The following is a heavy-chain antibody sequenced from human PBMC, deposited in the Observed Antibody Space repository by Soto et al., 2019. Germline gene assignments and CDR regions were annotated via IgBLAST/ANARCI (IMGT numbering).Heavy chain of an antibody. CDR2: VLYDGSKK. CDR3: VKDLALMGDY. D-gene: IGHD3-16*01. J-gene: IGHJ4*02. CDR1: GFRFSDYG. V-gene: IGHV3-30*18. Sequence: QVHLVESGGDVVQPGTSLRLSCTASGFRFSDYGMDWVRQAPGKGLEWVSRVLYDGSKKYYADSVKGRFTISRDNPRNTLYLQMDSLRADDTAVYYCVKDLALMGDYWGQGTPVTVSS.